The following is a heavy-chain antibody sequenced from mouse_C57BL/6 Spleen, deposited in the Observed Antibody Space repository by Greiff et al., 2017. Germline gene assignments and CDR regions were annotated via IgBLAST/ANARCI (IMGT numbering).Heavy chain of an antibody. Sequence: QVQLQQSGPELVKPGASVKISCKASGYAFSSSWMNWVKQRPGKGLEWIGRIYPGDGDTNYNGKFKGKATLTADKSSSTAYMQLSSLTSEDSAVYFCAREGVISFAYWGQGTLVTVSA. CDR1: GYAFSSSW. J-gene: IGHJ3*01. CDR2: IYPGDGDT. V-gene: IGHV1-82*01. CDR3: AREGVISFAY.